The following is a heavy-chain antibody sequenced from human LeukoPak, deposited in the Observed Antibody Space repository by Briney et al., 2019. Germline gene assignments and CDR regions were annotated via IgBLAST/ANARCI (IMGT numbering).Heavy chain of an antibody. CDR1: GFTFDDYA. Sequence: GGSLRLSCAASGFTFDDYAMHWVRQAPGKGLEWVSLISWDGGSTYYADSVKGRFTISRDNSKNSLYLQMNSLRAEDTALYYCAIDISVVEPWQQLDHFDYWGQGTLVTVSS. J-gene: IGHJ4*02. V-gene: IGHV3-43D*04. D-gene: IGHD6-13*01. CDR2: ISWDGGST. CDR3: AIDISVVEPWQQLDHFDY.